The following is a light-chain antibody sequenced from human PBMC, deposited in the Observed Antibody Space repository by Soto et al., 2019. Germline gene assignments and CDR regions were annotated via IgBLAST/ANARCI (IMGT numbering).Light chain of an antibody. CDR1: QSVSSSY. V-gene: IGKV3-20*01. Sequence: EIVLTQSPGTLSLSPGERATLSCKASQSVSSSYLAWYQQKPGQAPRLIIYGASSRATGIAARFSGSGSGTDFTLTISRLEPEDFAVYYCQQYGSSRWTLGQGTKVDIK. CDR3: QQYGSSRWT. CDR2: GAS. J-gene: IGKJ1*01.